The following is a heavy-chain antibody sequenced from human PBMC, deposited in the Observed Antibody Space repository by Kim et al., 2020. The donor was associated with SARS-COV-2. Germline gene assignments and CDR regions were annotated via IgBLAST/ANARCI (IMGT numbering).Heavy chain of an antibody. J-gene: IGHJ3*02. CDR3: ARGPGYSPTDDAFDI. V-gene: IGHV4-34*01. Sequence: PSLKGRVTISVDTSKNQFSLKLSSVTAADTAVYYCARGPGYSPTDDAFDIWGQGTMVTVSS. D-gene: IGHD3-22*01.